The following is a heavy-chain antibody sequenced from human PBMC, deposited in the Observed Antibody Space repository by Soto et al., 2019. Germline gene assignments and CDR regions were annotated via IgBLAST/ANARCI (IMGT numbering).Heavy chain of an antibody. J-gene: IGHJ4*02. V-gene: IGHV1-2*02. CDR3: ARVMGFDYGGSDY. Sequence: QVQLVQSGAEVKRPGASVKVSCKASGYTFTGYYIHWVRQAPGQGPEWMGWIDPSSGGTNFAQQFQGRVTITADESTSTAYMELSSLRSEDTAVYYCARVMGFDYGGSDYWGQGTLVTVSS. CDR2: IDPSSGGT. CDR1: GYTFTGYY. D-gene: IGHD4-17*01.